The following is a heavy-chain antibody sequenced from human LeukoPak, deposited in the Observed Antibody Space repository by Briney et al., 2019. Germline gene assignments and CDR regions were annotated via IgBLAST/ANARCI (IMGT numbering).Heavy chain of an antibody. Sequence: SETLSLTCTVSGGSISSYYWSWIRQPPGKVLEWIGYIYYSGSTNYNPSLKSRVTISVDTSKNQFSLKLSSVTAADTAVYYCARVGSSWRPLMGAFDIWGQGTMVTVSS. J-gene: IGHJ3*02. CDR1: GGSISSYY. V-gene: IGHV4-59*01. CDR2: IYYSGST. D-gene: IGHD6-13*01. CDR3: ARVGSSWRPLMGAFDI.